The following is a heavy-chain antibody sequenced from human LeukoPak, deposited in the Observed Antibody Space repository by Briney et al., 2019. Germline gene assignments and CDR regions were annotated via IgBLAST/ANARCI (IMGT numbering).Heavy chain of an antibody. V-gene: IGHV3-11*01. CDR1: GFTFTDYY. J-gene: IGHJ4*02. CDR2: ISSSGSTI. D-gene: IGHD2-2*01. CDR3: AKQAAIKSGAFDS. Sequence: GGSLRLSCAASGFTFTDYYMSWIRQAPGKGLEWLSYISSSGSTIYYADSVKGRFTISRVNSQSTLYLQVRSLTAEDTALYYCAKQAAIKSGAFDSWGQGTLVTVSS.